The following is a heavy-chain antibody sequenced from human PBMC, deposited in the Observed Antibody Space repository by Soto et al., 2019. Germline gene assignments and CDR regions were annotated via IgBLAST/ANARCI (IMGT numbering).Heavy chain of an antibody. CDR2: IIPIFGTA. D-gene: IGHD6-6*01. CDR3: ATLEYRSSYPQDHTD. J-gene: IGHJ4*02. Sequence: QVQLVQSGAEVKKPGSSVKVSCKASGGTFSSYAISWVRQAPGQGLEWMGGIIPIFGTANYAQKFQGRVTITADESTSTGYMELSSLISEDTAVYYCATLEYRSSYPQDHTDWGQGTLVTVSS. V-gene: IGHV1-69*01. CDR1: GGTFSSYA.